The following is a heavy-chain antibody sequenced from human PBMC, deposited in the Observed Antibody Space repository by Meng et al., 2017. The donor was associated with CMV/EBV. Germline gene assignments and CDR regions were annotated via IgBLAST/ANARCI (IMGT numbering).Heavy chain of an antibody. CDR3: ASYIVVVPAAIGD. V-gene: IGHV4-39*01. CDR1: GGSISSSSYY. D-gene: IGHD2-2*01. CDR2: IYYSGST. Sequence: SETLSFTCTVSGGSISSSSYYWGWIRQPPGKGLEWIGSIYYSGSTYYNPSLKSRVTISVDTSKNQFSLKLSSVTAADTAVYYCASYIVVVPAAIGDWGQGTLVTVSS. J-gene: IGHJ4*02.